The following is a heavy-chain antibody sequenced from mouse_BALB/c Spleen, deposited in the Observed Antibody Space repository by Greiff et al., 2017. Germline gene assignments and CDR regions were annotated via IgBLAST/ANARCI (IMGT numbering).Heavy chain of an antibody. J-gene: IGHJ1*01. V-gene: IGHV5-9-3*01. Sequence: VQLKESGGGLVKPGGSLKLSCAASGFTFSSYAMSWVRQTPEKRLEWVATISSGGSYTYYPDSVKGRFTISRDNAKNTLYLQMSSLRSEDTAMYYCARPLYYDYDGSDVWGAGTTVTVSS. CDR3: ARPLYYDYDGSDV. CDR1: GFTFSSYA. CDR2: ISSGGSYT. D-gene: IGHD2-4*01.